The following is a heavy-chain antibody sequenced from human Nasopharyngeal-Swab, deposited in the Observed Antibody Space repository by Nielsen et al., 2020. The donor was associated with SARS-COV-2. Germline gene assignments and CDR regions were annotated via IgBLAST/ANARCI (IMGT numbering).Heavy chain of an antibody. J-gene: IGHJ3*02. Sequence: SLKISCAASGFTFDDYAMHWVRQAPGKGLEWVSGISWNSGSIGYADSVKGRFTISRDNAKTSLYLQMNSLRAEDTALYYCANPGYLDAFDIWGQGTMVTVAS. CDR1: GFTFDDYA. D-gene: IGHD3-9*01. CDR2: ISWNSGSI. CDR3: ANPGYLDAFDI. V-gene: IGHV3-9*01.